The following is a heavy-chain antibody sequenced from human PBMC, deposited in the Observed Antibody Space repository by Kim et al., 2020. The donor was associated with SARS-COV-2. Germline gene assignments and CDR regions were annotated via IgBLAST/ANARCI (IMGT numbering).Heavy chain of an antibody. CDR2: INPNSGDT. J-gene: IGHJ4*02. Sequence: ASVTVSCKASGYTFTGYYVHWVRQAPGQGLEWVGWINPNSGDTMYAQKFQGRVTLTRDTSISTAYMELIRLRSDDTAVYFCAREVTPTADSFDYWGLGTLVTVSS. CDR1: GYTFTGYY. V-gene: IGHV1-2*02. CDR3: AREVTPTADSFDY. D-gene: IGHD2-21*02.